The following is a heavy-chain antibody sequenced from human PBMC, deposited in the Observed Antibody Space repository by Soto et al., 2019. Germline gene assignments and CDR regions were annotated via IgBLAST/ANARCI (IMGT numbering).Heavy chain of an antibody. CDR1: GFTFSSYS. CDR2: ISSSSTYI. V-gene: IGHV3-21*01. CDR3: ARPDYYYDSRGYYGY. D-gene: IGHD3-22*01. J-gene: IGHJ4*02. Sequence: GGSLRLSCAASGFTFSSYSMNWVRQAPGKGLEWVSSISSSSTYIYYADSVKGRFTISRDNAKNSLFLQMNSLRAEDTAVYYCARPDYYYDSRGYYGYWGQGTLVTVSS.